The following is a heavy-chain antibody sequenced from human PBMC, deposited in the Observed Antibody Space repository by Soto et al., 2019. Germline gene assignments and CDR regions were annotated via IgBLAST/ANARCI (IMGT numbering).Heavy chain of an antibody. V-gene: IGHV1-18*01. J-gene: IGHJ3*01. CDR2: ISAHTGSS. Sequence: QVQLVQSGAEVKKPGASVKVSCKDSGYTFTSSGMSWVRQAPGQGLEWMGWISAHTGSSEYAQRFQCRVTMTTDRPTRTAYMELRSPRSDDTAVYYCARAFFYQGSDSRVSAFDAFDFWGPGTLVTVSS. D-gene: IGHD3-22*01. CDR3: ARAFFYQGSDSRVSAFDAFDF. CDR1: GYTFTSSG.